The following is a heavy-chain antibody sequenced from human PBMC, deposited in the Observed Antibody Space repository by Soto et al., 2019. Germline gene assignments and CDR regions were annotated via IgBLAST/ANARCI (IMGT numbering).Heavy chain of an antibody. Sequence: GGSLRLSCAGSGFAFSTFDIHWVRQAPGKGLEWVSGIGTLSDTFYAASVQGRFTISRQNAKNSVYLQMNSLRAGDTAFYYCARGRSFSYDSTPPPMFDPWGQGALVTVSS. CDR3: ARGRSFSYDSTPPPMFDP. J-gene: IGHJ5*02. CDR1: GFAFSTFD. CDR2: IGTLSDT. D-gene: IGHD3-10*01. V-gene: IGHV3-13*01.